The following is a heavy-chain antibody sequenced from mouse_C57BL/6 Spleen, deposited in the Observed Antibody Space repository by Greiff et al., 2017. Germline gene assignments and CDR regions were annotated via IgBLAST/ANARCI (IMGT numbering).Heavy chain of an antibody. CDR1: GFSFNTYA. CDR2: IRSKSNNYAT. J-gene: IGHJ4*01. V-gene: IGHV10-1*01. Sequence: EVKLVESGGGLVQPKGSLKLSCAASGFSFNTYAMNWVRQAPGKGLEWVARIRSKSNNYATYYADSVKDRFTISRDDSESMLYLQMNNLKTEDTAMYYCVRDYYGSRYYAMDYWGQGTSVTVSS. CDR3: VRDYYGSRYYAMDY. D-gene: IGHD1-1*01.